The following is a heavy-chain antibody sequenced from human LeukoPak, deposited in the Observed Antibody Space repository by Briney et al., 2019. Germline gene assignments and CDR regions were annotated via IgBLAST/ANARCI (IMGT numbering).Heavy chain of an antibody. CDR3: ATPYCSGISCLDVFNM. J-gene: IGHJ3*02. Sequence: PSETLSLTCTVSGGSINSYYWCWIRQPAGKGLEWIGRIYTTGSTNYNPSLKSRVTISVDTSKNQFSLQLSSVTAADTATYYCATPYCSGISCLDVFNMWGQGTRVTVSS. D-gene: IGHD2-2*01. CDR1: GGSINSYY. V-gene: IGHV4-4*07. CDR2: IYTTGST.